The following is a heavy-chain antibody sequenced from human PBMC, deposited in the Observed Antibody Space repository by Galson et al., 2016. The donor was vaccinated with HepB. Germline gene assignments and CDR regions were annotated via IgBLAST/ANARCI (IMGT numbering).Heavy chain of an antibody. CDR2: ISGSGTTT. CDR3: ARDLSPNRSWYGGIGY. CDR1: GFALSSYA. D-gene: IGHD6-13*01. V-gene: IGHV3-23*01. Sequence: SLRLSCATSGFALSSYAMTCVRQAPGKGLEWVSAISGSGTTTYYADSVKGRFTISRDIPKNTLYLQMDGLRVEDTAVYYCARDLSPNRSWYGGIGYWGQGTLVTASS. J-gene: IGHJ4*02.